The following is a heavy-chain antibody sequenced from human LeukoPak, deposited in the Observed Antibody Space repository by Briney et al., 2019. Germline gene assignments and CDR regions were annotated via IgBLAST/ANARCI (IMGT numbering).Heavy chain of an antibody. D-gene: IGHD3-16*01. V-gene: IGHV3-30*02. CDR2: IRDDGSNK. Sequence: GGSLRLSCAASGFTFSSYAMHWVRQAPGKGLEWVAFIRDDGSNKYYADSVKGRFTISRDNSKNTLYVQMNSLRAEDTAVFYCTFGSNYFDYWGQGTLVTVSS. CDR3: TFGSNYFDY. J-gene: IGHJ4*02. CDR1: GFTFSSYA.